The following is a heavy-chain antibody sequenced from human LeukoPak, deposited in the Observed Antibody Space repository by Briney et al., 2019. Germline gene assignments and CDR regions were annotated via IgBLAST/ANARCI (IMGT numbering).Heavy chain of an antibody. Sequence: TSETLPLNYTVSGGSISSYYWSWIRQPPGKGLEWIGYIYYSGSTNYNPSLKSRVTISVDTSENQFSLKLSSVTAADTAVYYCARDEYNWFDPWGQGTLVTVSS. CDR2: IYYSGST. V-gene: IGHV4-59*01. J-gene: IGHJ5*02. CDR3: ARDEYNWFDP. CDR1: GGSISSYY.